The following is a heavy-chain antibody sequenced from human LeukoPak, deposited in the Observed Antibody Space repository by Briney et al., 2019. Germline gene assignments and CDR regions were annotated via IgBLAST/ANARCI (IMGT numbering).Heavy chain of an antibody. CDR3: AGGLRLEYLYDY. Sequence: SGTLSLTCTVSGGSISSYYCSWIRQPPGKGLEWIGYIYYTGSTNYNPSLKSRVTISVDTSKNQFSLKLSSVTAADTAVYYCAGGLRLEYLYDYWGQGTLVTVSS. CDR1: GGSISSYY. CDR2: IYYTGST. J-gene: IGHJ4*02. V-gene: IGHV4-59*01. D-gene: IGHD5-12*01.